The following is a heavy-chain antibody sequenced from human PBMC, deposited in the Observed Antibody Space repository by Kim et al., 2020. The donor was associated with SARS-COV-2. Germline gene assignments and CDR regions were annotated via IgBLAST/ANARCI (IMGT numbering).Heavy chain of an antibody. D-gene: IGHD6-13*01. J-gene: IGHJ5*02. CDR1: GGSISSSSYY. CDR2: IYYSGSI. Sequence: SETLSLTCTVSGGSISSSSYYWGWIRQPPGKGLEWIGSIYYSGSIYYNPSLKRRVTISVDTSKNQFSLKLSSVTAADTAVYYCARPYSSSWYNWFDPRGQGTLVTVST. CDR3: ARPYSSSWYNWFDP. V-gene: IGHV4-39*01.